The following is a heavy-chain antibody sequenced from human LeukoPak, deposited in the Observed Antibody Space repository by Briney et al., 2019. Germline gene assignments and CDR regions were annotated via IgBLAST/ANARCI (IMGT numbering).Heavy chain of an antibody. D-gene: IGHD4-17*01. CDR2: ISGSGGST. J-gene: IGHJ4*02. V-gene: IGHV3-23*01. Sequence: TGGSLRLSCAASGFTFSSYAMSWVRQAPGQGLEWVSVISGSGGSTYYADSVKGRFTISRDNSKNTLYLQMNSLRAEDTAVYYCAKKPDYDYGDYFYSRFDYWGQGTLVTVSS. CDR3: AKKPDYDYGDYFYSRFDY. CDR1: GFTFSSYA.